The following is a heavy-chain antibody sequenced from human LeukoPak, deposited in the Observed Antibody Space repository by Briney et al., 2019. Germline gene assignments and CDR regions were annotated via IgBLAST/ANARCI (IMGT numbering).Heavy chain of an antibody. J-gene: IGHJ3*02. D-gene: IGHD6-13*01. CDR1: GYTLTELS. Sequence: ASVKVSCKVSGYTLTELSMHWVRQALGKGLEWMGGFDPEDGETIYAQKFQGRVTMTADTSTDTAYMELSSLRSEDTAVYYCATLPRIAAAGPHDAFDIWGQGTMVTVSS. CDR3: ATLPRIAAAGPHDAFDI. V-gene: IGHV1-24*01. CDR2: FDPEDGET.